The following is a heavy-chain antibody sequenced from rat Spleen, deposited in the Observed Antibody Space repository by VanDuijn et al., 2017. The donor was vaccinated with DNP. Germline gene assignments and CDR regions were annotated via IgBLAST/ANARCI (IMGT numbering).Heavy chain of an antibody. CDR2: ISTGGGNT. V-gene: IGHV5S11*01. CDR3: ARSRPYYSSYYYAMDA. D-gene: IGHD1-2*01. CDR1: GFTFSHYY. Sequence: EVQLMESGGGLVQPGKSLKLSCAASGFTFSHYYMAWVRQAPTKGLEWVASISTGGGNTYYRDSVKGRFTISRDNAKSTLYLQMDSLRSEETATYYWARSRPYYSSYYYAMDAWGQGTSVTVSS. J-gene: IGHJ4*01.